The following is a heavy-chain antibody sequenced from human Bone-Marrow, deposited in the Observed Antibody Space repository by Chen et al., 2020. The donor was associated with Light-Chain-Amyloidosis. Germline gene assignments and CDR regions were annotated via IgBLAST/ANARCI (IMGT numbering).Heavy chain of an antibody. CDR1: GFSFSTYW. CDR3: ARTTLRYLDY. Sequence: EVLLVESGGEVVQPGGSLRLSCTASGFSFSTYWMHWVRQSPGKGLVSVSRTNSAGTSTTYADSVKGRFTVSRDNTKNTMYLEMNSLRVEDTDVYYCARTTLRYLDYWGQGTLVTVSS. CDR2: TNSAGTST. D-gene: IGHD3-9*01. J-gene: IGHJ4*02. V-gene: IGHV3-74*01.